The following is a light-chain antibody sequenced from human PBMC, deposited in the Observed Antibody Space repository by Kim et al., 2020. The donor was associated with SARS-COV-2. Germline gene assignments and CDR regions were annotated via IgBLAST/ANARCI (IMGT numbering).Light chain of an antibody. J-gene: IGKJ5*01. CDR1: QSISSN. CDR3: QQYAYWRA. V-gene: IGKV3-15*01. Sequence: PGERATHSCSASQSISSNLAWYQQKPGQTPRVLIYDASARATGIPARFSGSGSGTDFTLTISNVQSEDFAVYYCQQYAYWRAFGQGTRLEIK. CDR2: DAS.